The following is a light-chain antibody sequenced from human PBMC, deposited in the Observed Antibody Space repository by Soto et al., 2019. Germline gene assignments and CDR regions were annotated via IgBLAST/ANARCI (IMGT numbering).Light chain of an antibody. CDR2: GAS. V-gene: IGKV1-5*01. Sequence: DIQMTQSPSTLSASVGGRVTITCRASQSVGTWVAWYQQKPGKAPKLLIYGASNLESGVPSRFSGSGSGTEFTLPITTRQPDDFSTYFCQLYNRNTWSFGPGTKVDI. J-gene: IGKJ1*01. CDR3: QLYNRNTWS. CDR1: QSVGTW.